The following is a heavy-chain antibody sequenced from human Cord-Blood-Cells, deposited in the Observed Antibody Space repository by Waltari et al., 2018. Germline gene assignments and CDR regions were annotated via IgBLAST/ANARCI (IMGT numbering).Heavy chain of an antibody. Sequence: QVQLVQSGAEVKKPGASVKVSCKASGYTFTSYDIHWVRQPTGQGLEWMGWMNPNSGNTGYAQKFQGRVTMTRNTSISTAYMELSSLRSEDTAVCYCARADYYGSGSYYAFDIWGQGTMVTVSS. D-gene: IGHD3-10*01. CDR2: MNPNSGNT. V-gene: IGHV1-8*01. J-gene: IGHJ3*02. CDR3: ARADYYGSGSYYAFDI. CDR1: GYTFTSYD.